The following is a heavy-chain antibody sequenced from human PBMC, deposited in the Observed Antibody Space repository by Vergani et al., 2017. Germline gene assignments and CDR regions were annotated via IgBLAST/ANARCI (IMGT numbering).Heavy chain of an antibody. CDR2: IYYSGST. V-gene: IGHV4-39*07. CDR3: AGIWFGELLWVDP. CDR1: GGSISSSSYY. Sequence: QLQLQESGPGLVKPSETLSLTCTVSGGSISSSSYYWGWIRQPPGKGMEWIGSIYYSGSTYYNPSLKSRVTISVDTSKNPFSLKLSSVTAADTALYYCAGIWFGELLWVDPWGQGTLVTVSS. D-gene: IGHD3-10*01. J-gene: IGHJ5*02.